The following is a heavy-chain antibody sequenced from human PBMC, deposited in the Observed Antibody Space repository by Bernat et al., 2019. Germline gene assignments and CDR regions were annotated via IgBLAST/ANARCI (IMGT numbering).Heavy chain of an antibody. CDR2: IWYDGSNK. Sequence: QVQLVESGGGVVQPGRSLRLSCAASGFTFSSYGMHWVRQAPGKGLEWVAVIWYDGSNKYYADSVKGRFTISRDNSKNTLYLQMNSLRAEDTAVYYCARDHAAIVAGPRGLWGQGTLVTVSS. D-gene: IGHD6-13*01. J-gene: IGHJ4*02. CDR1: GFTFSSYG. V-gene: IGHV3-33*01. CDR3: ARDHAAIVAGPRGL.